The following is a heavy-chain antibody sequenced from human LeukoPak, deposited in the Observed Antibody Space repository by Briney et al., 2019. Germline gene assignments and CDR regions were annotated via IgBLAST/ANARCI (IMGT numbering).Heavy chain of an antibody. D-gene: IGHD4-17*01. CDR1: GFTFSSYA. J-gene: IGHJ4*02. Sequence: GGSLRLSCAASGFTFSSYAMSWVRQAPGKGLEWVGRIKSKTDGGTTDYAAPVKGRFTISRDDSKNTLYLQMNSLKTEDTAVYYCTGLYGDYFDYWGQGTLVTVSS. V-gene: IGHV3-15*01. CDR2: IKSKTDGGTT. CDR3: TGLYGDYFDY.